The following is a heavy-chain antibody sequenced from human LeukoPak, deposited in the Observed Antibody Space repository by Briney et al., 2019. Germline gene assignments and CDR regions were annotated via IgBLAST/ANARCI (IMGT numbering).Heavy chain of an antibody. D-gene: IGHD5-18*01. CDR2: FDPEDGET. J-gene: IGHJ6*03. CDR1: GYTLTELS. Sequence: GASVKVSCKVSGYTLTELSMHWVRQAPGKGLEWMGGFDPEDGETIYAQKFQGRVTITTDESTSTAYMELSSLKAEDTAFYYCARTKGDVIELWKRFHYYYMDVWGKGTTVTVSS. V-gene: IGHV1-24*01. CDR3: ARTKGDVIELWKRFHYYYMDV.